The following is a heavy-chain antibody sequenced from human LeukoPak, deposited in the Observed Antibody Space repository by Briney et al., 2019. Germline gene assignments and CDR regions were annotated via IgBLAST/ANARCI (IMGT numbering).Heavy chain of an antibody. Sequence: KPSETLSLTCAVYGGSLSGYYWSWIRQPPGKGLEWIGEINHSGSTNYNPSLKSRVTISVDTSKNQFSLKLSSVTAADTAVYYCARDYDFWRGHYYYYMDVWGKGTTVTVSS. CDR1: GGSLSGYY. V-gene: IGHV4-34*01. J-gene: IGHJ6*03. D-gene: IGHD3-3*01. CDR2: INHSGST. CDR3: ARDYDFWRGHYYYYMDV.